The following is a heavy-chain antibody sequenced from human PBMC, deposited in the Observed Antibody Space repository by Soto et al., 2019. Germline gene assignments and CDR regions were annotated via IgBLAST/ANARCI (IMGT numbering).Heavy chain of an antibody. D-gene: IGHD6-19*01. CDR3: RVSGWSSHFDY. J-gene: IGHJ4*01. V-gene: IGHV3-11*06. CDR2: ISSSSSYT. Sequence: GGSLRLSCAASGFTFSDYYMSWIRQAPGKGLEWVSYISSSSSYTNYADSVKGRFTISRDNAKNSLYLQMNSLRAEDTAVYYCRVSGWSSHFDYWGHGTLVTVSS. CDR1: GFTFSDYY.